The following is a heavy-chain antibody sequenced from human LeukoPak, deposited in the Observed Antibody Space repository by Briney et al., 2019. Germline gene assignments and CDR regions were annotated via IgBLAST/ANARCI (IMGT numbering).Heavy chain of an antibody. CDR2: IYDSGST. D-gene: IGHD1-1*01. Sequence: SETLSLTCTVSGGSISSYYWSWIRQPPGKGLEWIGYIYDSGSTNYNPSLKSRVTISVDTSKNQFSLKLSSVTAADTAVYCCARVGGTNYYYYGMDVWGQGTTVTVSS. J-gene: IGHJ6*02. V-gene: IGHV4-59*01. CDR3: ARVGGTNYYYYGMDV. CDR1: GGSISSYY.